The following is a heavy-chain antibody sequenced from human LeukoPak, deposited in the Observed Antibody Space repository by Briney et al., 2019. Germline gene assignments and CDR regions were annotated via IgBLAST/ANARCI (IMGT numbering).Heavy chain of an antibody. CDR3: AVAGTSY. CDR1: GYTFTSYY. D-gene: IGHD6-19*01. Sequence: ASVKVSCKASGYTFTSYYMHWVRQAPGQGLEWMGGFDPEDGETIYAQKFQGRVTMTEDTSTDTAYMELSSLRSEDTAVYYCAVAGTSYWGQGTLVTVSS. CDR2: FDPEDGET. J-gene: IGHJ4*02. V-gene: IGHV1-24*01.